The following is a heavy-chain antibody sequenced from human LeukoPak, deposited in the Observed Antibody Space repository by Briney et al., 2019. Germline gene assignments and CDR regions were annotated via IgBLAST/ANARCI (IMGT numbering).Heavy chain of an antibody. CDR1: GYTLTELS. D-gene: IGHD1-14*01. CDR3: ATSPDNYYYYGMDV. CDR2: FDPEDGET. Sequence: GASVKVSCKVSGYTLTELSMHWVRQAPGKGLEWMGGFDPEDGETIYAQKFQGRVTMTEDTSTDTAYMELSSLRSEDTAVYYCATSPDNYYYYGMDVWGQGTTVTVSS. V-gene: IGHV1-24*01. J-gene: IGHJ6*02.